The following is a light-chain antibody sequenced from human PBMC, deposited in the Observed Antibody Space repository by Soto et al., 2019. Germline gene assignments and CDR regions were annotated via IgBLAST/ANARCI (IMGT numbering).Light chain of an antibody. J-gene: IGLJ1*01. Sequence: QSALTQPASVSGSPGQSIIISCTGSSSDVGGYNFVSWYQQYSGKAPKVMIYDVSKRPSGVPDRFSGSKSGNTASLTISGLQAEDEADYYCCSYAASNTFVFGTGTKLTVL. CDR1: SSDVGGYNF. V-gene: IGLV2-11*01. CDR2: DVS. CDR3: CSYAASNTFV.